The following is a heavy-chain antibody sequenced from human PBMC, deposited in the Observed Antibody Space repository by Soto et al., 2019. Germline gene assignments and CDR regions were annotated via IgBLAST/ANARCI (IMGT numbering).Heavy chain of an antibody. Sequence: QVQLVESGGGVVQPGKSLRLSCAASGIAFSGCGMFWVRQTPSKGLEWVAAISSDGSQKYYVDSVKGRFTISRDNSNNTLYVQMNGLTTENTAVYYCAKNIVRGHWYFDLWGRGTLVTVSS. CDR3: AKNIVRGHWYFDL. D-gene: IGHD3-10*01. CDR1: GIAFSGCG. V-gene: IGHV3-30*18. J-gene: IGHJ2*01. CDR2: ISSDGSQK.